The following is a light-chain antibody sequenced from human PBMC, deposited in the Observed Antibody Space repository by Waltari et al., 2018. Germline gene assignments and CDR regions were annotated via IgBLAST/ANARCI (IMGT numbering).Light chain of an antibody. Sequence: DIQMTQSTPSLPASVGDRVTITCRASQPIIYYLAWSQQKPGKAPKSLIYGASSLQSGVPSRFSGRWSGTDLTLTITGLQPEDFATYYGQQYNNYPGTLGHGTTLEI. CDR3: QQYNNYPGT. J-gene: IGKJ2*01. CDR2: GAS. CDR1: QPIIYY. V-gene: IGKV1-16*01.